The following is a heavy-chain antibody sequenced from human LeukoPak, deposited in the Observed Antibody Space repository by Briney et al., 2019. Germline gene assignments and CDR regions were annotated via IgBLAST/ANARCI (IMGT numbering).Heavy chain of an antibody. CDR2: INHSGST. D-gene: IGHD5-24*01. Sequence: SETLSLTCAVYRVSFSGYYRSWIRQPPGKGLEWIGEINHSGSTNYNPSLKSRVTISVDTSKNQFSLKLSSVTAADTAVYYCARGRQRRYKNERNNWFDPWGQGTLVTVSS. CDR1: RVSFSGYY. J-gene: IGHJ5*02. CDR3: ARGRQRRYKNERNNWFDP. V-gene: IGHV4-34*01.